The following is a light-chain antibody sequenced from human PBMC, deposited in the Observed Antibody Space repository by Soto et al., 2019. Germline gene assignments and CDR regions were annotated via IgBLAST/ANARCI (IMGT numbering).Light chain of an antibody. J-gene: IGKJ1*01. CDR1: QSLNSW. CDR3: QHYIGYSGR. Sequence: DIQMTQSPSTLSASVGDRVTITCRASQSLNSWLAWYQHKPWKAPKLLIHKASILASGVPSRFSGSDSGAEFTLTIGSLQPDDFATYYCQHYIGYSGRFGQGTKVDIK. CDR2: KAS. V-gene: IGKV1-5*03.